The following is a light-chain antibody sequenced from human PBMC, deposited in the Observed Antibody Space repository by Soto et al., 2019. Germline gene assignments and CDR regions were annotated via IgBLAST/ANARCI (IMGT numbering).Light chain of an antibody. CDR2: EVT. V-gene: IGLV2-14*01. J-gene: IGLJ1*01. CDR3: SSYTNINTRACV. CDR1: SGDIGSYNR. Sequence: QSALTQPASVSGSPGQSITISYTGTSGDIGSYNRVSWYQQHPGKAPKLIIYEVTDRPSGVSNRFSGSKSGNTASLTISGLQAEDEAEYYCSSYTNINTRACVFGTGTKVPVL.